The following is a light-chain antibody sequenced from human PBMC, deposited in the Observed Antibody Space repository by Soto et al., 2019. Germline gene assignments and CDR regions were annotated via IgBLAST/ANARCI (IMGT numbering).Light chain of an antibody. CDR1: QSISSGY. J-gene: IGKJ4*01. Sequence: ETVLTQSPGTLSLSPGERATLSCRASQSISSGYLAWYQQRPGQAPRLLISGASNRATGIPDRFSGSGSGKDFTITISRLEPEDFAVYYSQQYGWSPLVTFGGGTKVEIK. V-gene: IGKV3-20*01. CDR3: QQYGWSPLVT. CDR2: GAS.